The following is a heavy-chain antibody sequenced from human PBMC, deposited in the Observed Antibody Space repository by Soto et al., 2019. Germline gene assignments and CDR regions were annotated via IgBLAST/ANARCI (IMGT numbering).Heavy chain of an antibody. V-gene: IGHV4-59*01. CDR3: ARGRTRDDLWSGSLFDY. D-gene: IGHD3-3*01. CDR1: RGSISSYD. CDR2: IYYSGST. Sequence: NPSETLSLTCTVSRGSISSYDWGWIRQPPGKGLEWIGHIYYSGSTNYNPSLKSRVTVSVDTSKNQFSLKLSSVTAADTAVYYCARGRTRDDLWSGSLFDYWVQGTLVTVSS. J-gene: IGHJ4*02.